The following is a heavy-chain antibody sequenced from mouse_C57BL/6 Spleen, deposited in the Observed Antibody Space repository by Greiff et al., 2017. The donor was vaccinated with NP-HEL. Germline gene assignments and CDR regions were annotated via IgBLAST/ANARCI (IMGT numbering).Heavy chain of an antibody. CDR1: GYTFTSYG. Sequence: VQLVESGAELARPGASVKLSCKASGYTFTSYGISWVKQRTGQGLEWIGEIYPRSGNTYYNEKFKGKATLTADKSSSTAYMELRSLTSEDSAVYFCARNPSNYVNAMYYWGQGTSVTVSS. CDR2: IYPRSGNT. CDR3: ARNPSNYVNAMYY. D-gene: IGHD2-5*01. V-gene: IGHV1-81*01. J-gene: IGHJ4*01.